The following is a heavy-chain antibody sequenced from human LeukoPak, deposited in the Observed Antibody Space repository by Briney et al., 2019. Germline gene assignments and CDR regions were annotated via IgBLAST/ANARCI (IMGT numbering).Heavy chain of an antibody. V-gene: IGHV3-21*01. D-gene: IGHD6-19*01. CDR1: GFTFSSYA. CDR2: ISSSSSYI. Sequence: GGSLRLSCAASGFTFSSYAMSWVRQAPGKGLEWVSSISSSSSYIYYADSVKGRFTISRDNAKNSLYLQMNSLRAEDTAVYYCARDYRYSSGWYGPWFDPWGQGTLVTVSS. CDR3: ARDYRYSSGWYGPWFDP. J-gene: IGHJ5*02.